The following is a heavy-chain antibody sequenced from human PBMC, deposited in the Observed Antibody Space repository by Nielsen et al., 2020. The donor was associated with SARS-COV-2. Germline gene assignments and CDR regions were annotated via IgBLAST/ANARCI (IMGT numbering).Heavy chain of an antibody. D-gene: IGHD2-2*01. Sequence: ASVKVSCKASGYTFTGYYMHWVRQAPGQGLEWMGRINPNSGGTNYAQKFQGRVTMTRDTSISTAYMELSRLRSDDTAVYYCARGVVPAAIFDYWGQGTLVTVSS. CDR1: GYTFTGYY. CDR3: ARGVVPAAIFDY. V-gene: IGHV1-2*06. J-gene: IGHJ4*02. CDR2: INPNSGGT.